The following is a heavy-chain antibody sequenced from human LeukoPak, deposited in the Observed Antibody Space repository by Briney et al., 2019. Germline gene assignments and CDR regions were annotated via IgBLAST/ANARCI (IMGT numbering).Heavy chain of an antibody. CDR2: IYYSGST. D-gene: IGHD1-1*01. CDR1: GGSISSGGYY. CDR3: ARGGTGTTASFDY. V-gene: IGHV4-31*03. Sequence: SETLSLTCTVSGGSISSGGYYWRWIRQHPGKGLERIGYIYYSGSTYYNPSLKSRVTISVDTSKNQFSLKLSSVTAADTAVYYCARGGTGTTASFDYWGQGPLVTVSS. J-gene: IGHJ4*02.